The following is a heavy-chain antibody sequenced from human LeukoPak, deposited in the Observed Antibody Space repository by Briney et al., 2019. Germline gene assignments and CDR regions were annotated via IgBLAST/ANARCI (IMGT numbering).Heavy chain of an antibody. D-gene: IGHD6-13*01. V-gene: IGHV3-30-3*01. CDR3: ARAPIAAALNY. CDR2: ISYDGSNK. J-gene: IGHJ4*02. CDR1: GFTFSSYA. Sequence: GGSLRLSCAASGFTFSSYAMHWVRQAPGKGLEWVAVISYDGSNKYYADSVKGRFTISRDNSKNTLYLQTNSLRAEDTAVYYCARAPIAAALNYWGQGTLVTVSS.